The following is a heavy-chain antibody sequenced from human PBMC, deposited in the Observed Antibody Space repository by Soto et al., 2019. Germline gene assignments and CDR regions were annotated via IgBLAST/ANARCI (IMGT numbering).Heavy chain of an antibody. V-gene: IGHV4-59*12. CDR3: ARSVDP. J-gene: IGHJ5*02. CDR2: MYNTGST. CDR1: GGSISGYY. Sequence: SETLSLTCTVSGGSISGYYWSWIRQPPGKGLEWIGYMYNTGSTVYNPSFKSRVTISVDTSKNQFSLKLSSVTAADTAVYYCARSVDPWGKGTLVTVSS.